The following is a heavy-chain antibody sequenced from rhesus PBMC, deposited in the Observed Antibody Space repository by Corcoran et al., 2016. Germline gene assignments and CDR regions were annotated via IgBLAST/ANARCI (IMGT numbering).Heavy chain of an antibody. D-gene: IGHD3-16*01. V-gene: IGHV3-136*01. CDR3: TREGLYYYSGSYRDRFDY. Sequence: EVQLVESGGGLVQPGGSLRLSCAASGFTFSSYDMSWVRQAPGKGLEWVLYISYTCKTIYDADSVKVRFTISRDNAKNSLSLQMSSLRAEDTAVYYCTREGLYYYSGSYRDRFDYWGQGVLVTVSS. CDR1: GFTFSSYD. CDR2: ISYTCKTI. J-gene: IGHJ4*01.